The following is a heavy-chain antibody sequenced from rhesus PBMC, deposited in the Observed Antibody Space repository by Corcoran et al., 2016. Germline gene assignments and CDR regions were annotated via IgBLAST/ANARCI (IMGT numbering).Heavy chain of an antibody. J-gene: IGHJ4*01. CDR1: GFSLTTSGMG. CDR2: IYWDDDK. Sequence: QVTLKESGPALVKPTQTLTLTCTFSGFSLTTSGMGVGWIRQPPGKALEWLALIYWDDDKRYSTSLKSRLTISKDTSKSQVVLTMTNMDPVDTATYYCARGYSGYFFDYWGQGVLVTVSS. CDR3: ARGYSGYFFDY. V-gene: IGHV2-174*01. D-gene: IGHD1-44*01.